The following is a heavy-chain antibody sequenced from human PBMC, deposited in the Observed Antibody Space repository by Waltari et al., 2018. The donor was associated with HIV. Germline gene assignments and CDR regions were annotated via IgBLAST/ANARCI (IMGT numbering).Heavy chain of an antibody. CDR1: GGSIASYY. CDR3: ATLMVYAPRSHYYGMDV. J-gene: IGHJ6*02. V-gene: IGHV4-59*01. D-gene: IGHD2-8*01. Sequence: QVQLQESGPGLVRHSETLSLTCTVSGGSIASYYWSWTRQPPGKELEWIGYIHYSGSANYNPSLKSRVTVSVDTSKHQFSLKLSSVTAADTAVYYCATLMVYAPRSHYYGMDVWGQGTTVIVSS. CDR2: IHYSGSA.